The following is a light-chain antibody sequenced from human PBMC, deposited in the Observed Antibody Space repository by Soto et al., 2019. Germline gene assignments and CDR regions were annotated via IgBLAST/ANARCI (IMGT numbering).Light chain of an antibody. CDR1: QSVSSSSY. CDR2: GAS. J-gene: IGKJ2*01. V-gene: IGKV3-20*01. Sequence: EIVLTQSPGTLSLSPAERATLSCRASQSVSSSSYLAWYQQKPGQAPRLLIYGASSRATGIPDRFSGSGSATDFTLTISRLEPEDFAVYYCRQYGSSPSYTFGQGTKLEIK. CDR3: RQYGSSPSYT.